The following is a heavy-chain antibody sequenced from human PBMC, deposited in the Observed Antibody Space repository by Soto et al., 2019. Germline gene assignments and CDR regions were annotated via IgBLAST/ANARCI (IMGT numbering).Heavy chain of an antibody. D-gene: IGHD2-2*01. CDR1: GFTFSNYA. CDR2: INGGGGTT. V-gene: IGHV3-23*01. J-gene: IGHJ4*02. CDR3: ARRTTRAVVPAADDY. Sequence: GGSLRLSCAASGFTFSNYAMNWVRQAPGKGLQYVSVINGGGGTTYYAASVKGRFTISRDNSKNTLYLQMNSLSAEDTAIYYCARRTTRAVVPAADDYWGPGTLVTVSS.